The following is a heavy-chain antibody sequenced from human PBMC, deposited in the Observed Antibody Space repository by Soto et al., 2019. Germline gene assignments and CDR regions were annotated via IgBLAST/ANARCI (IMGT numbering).Heavy chain of an antibody. CDR2: ICSTGRA. D-gene: IGHD6-25*01. J-gene: IGHJ5*02. Sequence: SSETMSLTCTLSGGSINSPSHCWGWVRKPPGRGLECIGSICSTGRAYYTPSLKSRVTLSVDTSKNQFSLTLSSVTAADTAVYFCAGQTFTIAAASFGSSNWIDPWAPGTLVTVSS. CDR3: AGQTFTIAAASFGSSNWIDP. V-gene: IGHV4-39*01. CDR1: GGSINSPSHC.